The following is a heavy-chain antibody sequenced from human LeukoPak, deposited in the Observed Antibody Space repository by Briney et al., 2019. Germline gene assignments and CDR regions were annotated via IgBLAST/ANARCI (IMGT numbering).Heavy chain of an antibody. J-gene: IGHJ4*02. V-gene: IGHV4-31*03. CDR2: IYYSGST. CDR3: ATTVGSYFDY. D-gene: IGHD3-16*01. Sequence: SKTLSLTCTVSGGSISSGGYYWSWIRQHPGKGLEWIGYIYYSGSTYYNPSLKSRVTMSVDTSENQFSLKLNSVTAADTAVYYCATTVGSYFDYWSQGTLVTVSS. CDR1: GGSISSGGYY.